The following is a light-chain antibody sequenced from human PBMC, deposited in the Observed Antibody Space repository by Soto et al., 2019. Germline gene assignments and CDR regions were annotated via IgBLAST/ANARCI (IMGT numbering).Light chain of an antibody. CDR1: QSVSSN. V-gene: IGKV3-15*01. CDR2: GAS. Sequence: EIVMTQSPATLSVSPGERATLSCRASQSVSSNLAWYQQKPGQAPRLLIYGASTRATGIPARFSGSGSGTDFTFTISSLQSEDFAVYYCQQYNDRPQTFGQGTKVDIK. CDR3: QQYNDRPQT. J-gene: IGKJ1*01.